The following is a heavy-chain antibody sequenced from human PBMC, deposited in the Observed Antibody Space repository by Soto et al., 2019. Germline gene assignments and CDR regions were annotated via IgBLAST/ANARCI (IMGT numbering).Heavy chain of an antibody. CDR1: GFSLSTNGVG. Sequence: QITLKESGPTLVKPTQTLTLTCTFSGFSLSTNGVGVGWIRQPPGKALEWLALIYWDDDKRYSPSLKSRLTITKDTPKHRVVLTLTNMDPVDTATYYCAHSPRITMYDYWGQGTLVTVSS. CDR3: AHSPRITMYDY. J-gene: IGHJ4*02. D-gene: IGHD3-10*02. CDR2: IYWDDDK. V-gene: IGHV2-5*02.